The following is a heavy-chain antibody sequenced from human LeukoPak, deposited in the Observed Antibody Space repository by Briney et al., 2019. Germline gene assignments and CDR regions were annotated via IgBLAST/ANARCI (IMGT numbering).Heavy chain of an antibody. Sequence: ASVKVSCKASGYTFTCYYMHWVRQAPGQGLEWMGWINPNSGGTNYAQRFYGRVTMTRATSITTAYMELNRLRSDDKDVYYCARDWGWFGESDAFDIWGQGTLVTVSS. CDR3: ARDWGWFGESDAFDI. CDR2: INPNSGGT. J-gene: IGHJ3*02. CDR1: GYTFTCYY. D-gene: IGHD3-10*01. V-gene: IGHV1-2*02.